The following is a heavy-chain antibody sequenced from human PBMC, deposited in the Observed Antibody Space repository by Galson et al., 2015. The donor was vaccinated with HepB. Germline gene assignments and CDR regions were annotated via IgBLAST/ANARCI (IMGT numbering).Heavy chain of an antibody. CDR2: IYYSGST. CDR3: ARVRSLGAVTHSIDY. CDR1: GGSISSYY. Sequence: ETLSLTCTVSGGSISSYYWSWIRQPAGKGLEWIGYIYYSGSTNYNPSLKSRVTISVDTSKNQFSLKLSSVTAADTAVYYCARVRSLGAVTHSIDYWGQGTLVTVSS. V-gene: IGHV4-59*01. J-gene: IGHJ4*02. D-gene: IGHD4-17*01.